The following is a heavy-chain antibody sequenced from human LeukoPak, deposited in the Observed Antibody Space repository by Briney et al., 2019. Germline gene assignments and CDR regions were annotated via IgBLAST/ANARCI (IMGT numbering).Heavy chain of an antibody. Sequence: GGSLRLSCEVSGFTFSDHYMSWIRQAPGKRLEWVSYISSGSTYTNYADSVEGRFTISRDNAKNSLCLQMNSLRAEDTAVYYCARENSQMWGDCWGQGTLVTVSS. CDR1: GFTFSDHY. D-gene: IGHD1-26*01. CDR3: ARENSQMWGDC. J-gene: IGHJ4*02. V-gene: IGHV3-11*06. CDR2: ISSGSTYT.